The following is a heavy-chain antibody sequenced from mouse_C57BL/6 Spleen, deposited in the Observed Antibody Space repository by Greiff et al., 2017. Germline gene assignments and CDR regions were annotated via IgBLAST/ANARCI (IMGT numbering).Heavy chain of an antibody. CDR3: AIYSNRYYYAMDY. CDR1: GYTFTSYW. V-gene: IGHV1-72*01. Sequence: ESGAELVKPGASVKLSCKASGYTFTSYWMHWVKQRPGRGLEWIGRIDPNSGGTKYNEKFKSKATLTVDKPSSTAYMQLSSLTSEDSAVYYCAIYSNRYYYAMDYWGQGTSVTVSS. D-gene: IGHD2-5*01. J-gene: IGHJ4*01. CDR2: IDPNSGGT.